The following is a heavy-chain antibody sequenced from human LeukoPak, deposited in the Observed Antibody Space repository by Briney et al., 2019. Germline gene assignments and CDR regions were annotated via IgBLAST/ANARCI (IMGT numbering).Heavy chain of an antibody. V-gene: IGHV4-39*07. Sequence: SETLSLTCTVSGGSISSSSYYWGWIRQPPGKGLEWIGSIYYSGSTNYNPSLKSRVTISVDTSKNQFSLKLSSVTAADTAVYYCAREGYYGSGSGPAFDIWGQGTMVTVSS. CDR1: GGSISSSSYY. J-gene: IGHJ3*02. D-gene: IGHD3-10*01. CDR3: AREGYYGSGSGPAFDI. CDR2: IYYSGST.